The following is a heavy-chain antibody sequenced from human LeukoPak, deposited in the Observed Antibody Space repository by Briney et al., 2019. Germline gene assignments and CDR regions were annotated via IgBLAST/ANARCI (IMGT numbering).Heavy chain of an antibody. Sequence: GGSLRLSCAASGFTFSSYAMSWVRQAPGKGLEWVSAISGSGGSTYYADSVKGRFTISRDNSKNTLYLQMNSLRAEDTAVYYCANNIHQWELLQLVRYWGQGTLVTVSS. D-gene: IGHD1-26*01. CDR3: ANNIHQWELLQLVRY. J-gene: IGHJ4*02. V-gene: IGHV3-23*01. CDR2: ISGSGGST. CDR1: GFTFSSYA.